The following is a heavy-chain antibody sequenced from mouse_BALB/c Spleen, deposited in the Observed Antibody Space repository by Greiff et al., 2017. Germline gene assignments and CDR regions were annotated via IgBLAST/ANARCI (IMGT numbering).Heavy chain of an antibody. Sequence: EVKLQESGGGLVQPGGSRKLSCAASGFTFSSFGMHWVRQAPEKGLEWVAYISSGSSTIYYADTVKGRFTISRDNPKNTLFLQMTSLRSEDTAMYYCARSGLGYYFDYWGQGTTLTVSS. J-gene: IGHJ2*01. D-gene: IGHD4-1*01. CDR1: GFTFSSFG. CDR3: ARSGLGYYFDY. V-gene: IGHV5-17*02. CDR2: ISSGSSTI.